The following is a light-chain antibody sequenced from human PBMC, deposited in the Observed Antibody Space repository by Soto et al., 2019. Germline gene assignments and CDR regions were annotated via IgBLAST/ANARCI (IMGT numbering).Light chain of an antibody. Sequence: QSVLTQPPSASGSPCQPVTISCTGTSSDVCAYNYVPWYQKLPGKSPKCIIYEVSMRPSGVPDSFSGCKSSNAASLTVSGIQAKDEADYYCTLYAGKYRFLYVSGTGTKVSVL. CDR1: SSDVCAYNY. J-gene: IGLJ1*01. CDR2: EVS. CDR3: TLYAGKYRFLYV. V-gene: IGLV2-8*01.